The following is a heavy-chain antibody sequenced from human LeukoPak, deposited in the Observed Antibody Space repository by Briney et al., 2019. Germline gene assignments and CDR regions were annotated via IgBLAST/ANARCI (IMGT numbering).Heavy chain of an antibody. Sequence: GASVKVSCKASGGTFSSYAISGVRQPPGKGVEWMGGINYIFGTEHYAHKLQGRVTIAADESTSTAYMELSSLRSEDTAVYYCASLPAPFWSGYPYYYYYMDVWGKGTTVTVSS. CDR1: GGTFSSYA. CDR3: ASLPAPFWSGYPYYYYYMDV. V-gene: IGHV1-69*01. CDR2: INYIFGTE. D-gene: IGHD3-3*01. J-gene: IGHJ6*03.